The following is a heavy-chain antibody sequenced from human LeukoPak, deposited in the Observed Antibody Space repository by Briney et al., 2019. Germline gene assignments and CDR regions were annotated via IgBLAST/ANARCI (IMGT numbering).Heavy chain of an antibody. Sequence: GGSLRLSCAASGFTFSDYAIHWVRQAPGKGLEWVAVISYDGSSQYYADSMKGRFTLSRDNSKKMLFLQLNSLRAEDTAVYYCAKGGSISHTYYYDSSGYYSLGNPDYWGQGTLVTVSS. CDR2: ISYDGSSQ. D-gene: IGHD3-22*01. J-gene: IGHJ4*02. V-gene: IGHV3-30-3*01. CDR3: AKGGSISHTYYYDSSGYYSLGNPDY. CDR1: GFTFSDYA.